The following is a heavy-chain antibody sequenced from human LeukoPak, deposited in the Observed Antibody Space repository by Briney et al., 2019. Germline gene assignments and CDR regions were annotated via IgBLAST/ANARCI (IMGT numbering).Heavy chain of an antibody. CDR2: IIPILGIA. V-gene: IGHV1-69*04. D-gene: IGHD2-15*01. J-gene: IGHJ6*02. CDR1: GGTFSSYA. CDR3: SRDPVERPRPRSCSSHRMVV. Sequence: GASVKVSCKASGGTFSSYAMSWVRQAPGQGLEWMGRIIPILGIASYAQKLQSRVAVTVDKSTSTVHMELISLRAEDTAGDYCSRDPVERPRPRSCSSHRMVVWGQGTTVTVSS.